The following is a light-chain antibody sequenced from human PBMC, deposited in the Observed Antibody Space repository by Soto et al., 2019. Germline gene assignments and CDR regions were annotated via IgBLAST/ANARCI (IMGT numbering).Light chain of an antibody. Sequence: EIVLTQSPGTLSLSPGERSTLSCRASQIITSNYVAWFQQSPGQAPRLLIYAASSRAAGIPDRFSGSGSGTDFTLTISRLEPEDFAVYYCQQYDSSPKTFGQGTRGDNK. CDR3: QQYDSSPKT. J-gene: IGKJ1*01. CDR2: AAS. CDR1: QIITSNY. V-gene: IGKV3-20*01.